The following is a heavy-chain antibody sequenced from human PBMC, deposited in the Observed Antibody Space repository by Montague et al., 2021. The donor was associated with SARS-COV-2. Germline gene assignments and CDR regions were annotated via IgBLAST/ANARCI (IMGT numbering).Heavy chain of an antibody. D-gene: IGHD1-26*01. CDR1: GGSISSYY. V-gene: IGHV4-59*05. CDR2: IYYSGST. CDR3: AIEVGAMVYYYGMDV. J-gene: IGHJ6*02. Sequence: SETLSLTCTVSGGSISSYYWSWIRQPPGKGLEWIGSIYYSGSTYYNPSLKSRVTISVDTSKNQFSLKLSSVTAADTAVYYCAIEVGAMVYYYGMDVWGQGTTVTVSS.